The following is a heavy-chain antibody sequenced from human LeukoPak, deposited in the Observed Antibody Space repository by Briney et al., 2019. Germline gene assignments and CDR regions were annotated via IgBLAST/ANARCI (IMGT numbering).Heavy chain of an antibody. CDR1: GYSTSSGYY. CDR2: IYHSGST. CDR3: AREIVAARPPNWFDP. Sequence: SETLSLTCTVSGYSTSSGYYWGWIRQPPGKGLEWIGSIYHSGSTYYNPSLKSRVTISVDTSKNQFSLKLSSVTAADTAVYYCAREIVAARPPNWFDPWGQGTLVTVSS. J-gene: IGHJ5*02. D-gene: IGHD6-6*01. V-gene: IGHV4-38-2*02.